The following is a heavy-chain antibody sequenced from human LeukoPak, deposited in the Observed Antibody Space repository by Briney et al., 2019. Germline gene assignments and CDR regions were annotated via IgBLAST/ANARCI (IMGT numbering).Heavy chain of an antibody. CDR1: GFTFSTYN. CDR3: ARYSGTYRDF. J-gene: IGHJ4*02. Sequence: PWGSLRLSCAASGFTFSTYNMNWVRQAPGKGLEWVSSITSSSSYIFYADSVKGRFTISRDNAKNSLYLQMNSLRAEDTAVYYCARYSGTYRDFWGQGTLVTVSS. V-gene: IGHV3-21*01. CDR2: ITSSSSYI. D-gene: IGHD1-26*01.